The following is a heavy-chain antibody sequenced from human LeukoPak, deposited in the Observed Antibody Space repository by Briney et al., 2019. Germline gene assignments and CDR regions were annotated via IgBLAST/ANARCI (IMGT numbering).Heavy chain of an antibody. J-gene: IGHJ3*02. V-gene: IGHV4-59*01. CDR3: ARVDPLLAYYYGSGSFDI. CDR1: GGSINSYY. D-gene: IGHD3-10*01. Sequence: SETLSLTCTVSGGSINSYYWSWIRQPPGKGLEWIGYIYYSGSTSYNPSLKSRVTKSVDTSKNQSSMKLSSVTAADTAVYNCARVDPLLAYYYGSGSFDIWGQGTMVTVSS. CDR2: IYYSGST.